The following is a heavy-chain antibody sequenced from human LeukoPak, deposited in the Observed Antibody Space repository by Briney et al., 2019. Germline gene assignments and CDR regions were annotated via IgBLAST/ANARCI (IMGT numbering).Heavy chain of an antibody. CDR1: GGSFSGYS. Sequence: SETLSLTCAVYGGSFSGYSWSWIRQPPGKGLEWIGEINHSGSTNYNPSLKSRVTISVDTSKNQFSLKLSPVTAADTAVYYCARGDSSGYRYWGQGILVTVSS. CDR3: ARGDSSGYRY. D-gene: IGHD3-22*01. J-gene: IGHJ4*02. CDR2: INHSGST. V-gene: IGHV4-34*01.